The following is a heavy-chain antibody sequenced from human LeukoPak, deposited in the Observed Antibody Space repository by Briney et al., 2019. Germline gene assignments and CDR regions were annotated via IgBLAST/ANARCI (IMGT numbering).Heavy chain of an antibody. CDR2: ISSSSSYI. V-gene: IGHV3-21*01. CDR3: ARRSREQWLVGPYWYFDL. D-gene: IGHD6-19*01. J-gene: IGHJ2*01. CDR1: GFTFSSYS. Sequence: GGSLRLSCAASGFTFSSYSMNWVRQAPGKGLEWVSSISSSSSYIYYADSVKGRFTISRDNAKNSLYLQMNSLRAEDTAVYYCARRSREQWLVGPYWYFDLWGRGTLVTVSS.